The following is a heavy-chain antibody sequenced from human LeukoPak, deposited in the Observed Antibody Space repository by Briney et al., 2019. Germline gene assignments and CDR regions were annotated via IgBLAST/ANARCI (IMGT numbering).Heavy chain of an antibody. J-gene: IGHJ5*02. Sequence: GGSLRLSCTASGFTFGDYAMSWVRQAPGKGLEWVGFIRSKAYGGTTEYAASVKGRFTISTDDSKSIAYLQMNSLKTEDTAVYYCTRSGYSGYDRPRAWGQGTLVTVSS. CDR3: TRSGYSGYDRPRA. V-gene: IGHV3-49*04. CDR2: IRSKAYGGTT. D-gene: IGHD5-12*01. CDR1: GFTFGDYA.